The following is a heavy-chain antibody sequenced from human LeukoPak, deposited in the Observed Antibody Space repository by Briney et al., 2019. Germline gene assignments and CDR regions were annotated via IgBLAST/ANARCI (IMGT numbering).Heavy chain of an antibody. D-gene: IGHD6-13*01. Sequence: GGSLRLSCAASGFTFSSYAMHWVRQAPCKGLEWVAVISYDGSNKYYADSVKGRFTISRDNSKNTLYLQMNSLRAEDTAVYYCARDEGIAAAGDLDYWGQGTLVTVSS. CDR3: ARDEGIAAAGDLDY. CDR2: ISYDGSNK. V-gene: IGHV3-30-3*01. CDR1: GFTFSSYA. J-gene: IGHJ4*02.